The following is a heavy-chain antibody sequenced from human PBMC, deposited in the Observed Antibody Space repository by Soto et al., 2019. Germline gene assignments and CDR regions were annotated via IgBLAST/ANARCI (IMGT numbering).Heavy chain of an antibody. CDR3: AKVSLSDRASVALFDC. J-gene: IGHJ4*02. Sequence: PGGSLRLSCAASGFTFSSYGMIWVRQAPGKGLEWVSAISGSGVSTYYADSVKGRFTISRDNSKNTLYLEMNSLRAEDTAVYYCAKVSLSDRASVALFDCWGQGTLVTVSS. CDR1: GFTFSSYG. D-gene: IGHD6-19*01. V-gene: IGHV3-23*01. CDR2: ISGSGVST.